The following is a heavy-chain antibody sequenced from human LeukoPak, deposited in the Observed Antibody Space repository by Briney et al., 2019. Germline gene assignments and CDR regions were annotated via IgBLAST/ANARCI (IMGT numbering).Heavy chain of an antibody. J-gene: IGHJ6*04. CDR3: AELGITMIGGV. CDR1: GFTFSSYE. CDR2: ISSSGSTI. D-gene: IGHD3-10*02. V-gene: IGHV3-48*03. Sequence: QTGGSLRLSCAASGFTFSSYEMNWVRQAPGKGLEWVSYISSSGSTIYYADSVKGRFTISRDNAKSSLYLQMNGLRAEDTAVYYCAELGITMIGGVWGKGTTVTISS.